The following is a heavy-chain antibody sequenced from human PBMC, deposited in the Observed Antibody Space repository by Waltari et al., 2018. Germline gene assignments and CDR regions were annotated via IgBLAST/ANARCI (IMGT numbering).Heavy chain of an antibody. CDR1: GYTFTGYY. V-gene: IGHV1-2*02. CDR2: INPNSGGT. Sequence: QVQLVQSGAEVKKPGASVKVSCKASGYTFTGYYMHWVRQAPGQGLEWMGWINPNSGGTNYAQKFQGRVTMTRDTSISTAYMELSRLRSDDTAVYYCARAQVNIGRSGSTLAYWGQGTLVTVSS. D-gene: IGHD1-26*01. J-gene: IGHJ4*02. CDR3: ARAQVNIGRSGSTLAY.